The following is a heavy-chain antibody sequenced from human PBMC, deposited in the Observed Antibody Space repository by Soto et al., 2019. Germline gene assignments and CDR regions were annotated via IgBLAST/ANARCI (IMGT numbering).Heavy chain of an antibody. D-gene: IGHD2-15*01. CDR2: IKSKTDGGTT. Sequence: GGSLRLSCAASGFTFSNAWMSWVRQAPGKGLEWVGRIKSKTDGGTTDYAAPVKGRFTISRDDSKNTLYLQMNSLKTEDTAVYYCTTEGCSGGSCYSISGAFDIWGQGTMVTVSS. CDR1: GFTFSNAW. J-gene: IGHJ3*02. CDR3: TTEGCSGGSCYSISGAFDI. V-gene: IGHV3-15*01.